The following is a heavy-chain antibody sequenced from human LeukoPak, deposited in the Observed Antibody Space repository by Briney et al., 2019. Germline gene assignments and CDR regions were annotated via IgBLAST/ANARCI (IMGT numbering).Heavy chain of an antibody. J-gene: IGHJ4*02. CDR1: GGPLSRYS. V-gene: IGHV4-59*01. CDR3: ARGLFGVFDY. CDR2: IYYSGST. D-gene: IGHD3-3*01. Sequence: SETLSLTCTVSGGPLSRYSWSWIRQPPGKGLEWIGYIYYSGSTNYNPSLKSRVTISVDTSKNQFSLKLSSVTAADTAVYYCARGLFGVFDYWGQGTLVTVSS.